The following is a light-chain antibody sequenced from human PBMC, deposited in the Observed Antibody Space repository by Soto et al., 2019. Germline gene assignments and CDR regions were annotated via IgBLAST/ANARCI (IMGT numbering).Light chain of an antibody. CDR3: QQSYSSPPT. Sequence: IQMTQSPSSLSASVGDRVAISCRASQDIRNTLAWYQQKPGKAPKLLIFAASSLQSGVPSRFSGSRSGPDFTLTISSLQPEDFATYYCQQSYSSPPTFGQGTKVDIK. J-gene: IGKJ1*01. V-gene: IGKV1-39*01. CDR1: QDIRNT. CDR2: AAS.